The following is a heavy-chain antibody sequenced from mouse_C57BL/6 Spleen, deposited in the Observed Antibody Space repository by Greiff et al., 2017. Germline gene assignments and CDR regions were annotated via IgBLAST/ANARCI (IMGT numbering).Heavy chain of an antibody. V-gene: IGHV1-63*01. CDR1: GYTFTNYW. CDR3: AFYYREAWFAY. CDR2: IYPGGGYT. D-gene: IGHD1-1*01. Sequence: QVQLQQSGAELVRPGTSVKMSCKASGYTFTNYWIGWAKQRPGHGLEWIGDIYPGGGYTNYNEKFKGKATLTADKSSSTAYMQLSSLTSEDSAIYYCAFYYREAWFAYWGQGTLVTVSA. J-gene: IGHJ3*01.